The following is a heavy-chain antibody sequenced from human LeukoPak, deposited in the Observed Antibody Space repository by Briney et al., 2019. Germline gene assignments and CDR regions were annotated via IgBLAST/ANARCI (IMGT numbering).Heavy chain of an antibody. CDR2: IRSKAYGGTT. Sequence: GGSLRLSCAASGFSASRNYMSWVRQAPGKGLEWVGFIRSKAYGGTTEYAASVKGRFTFSRDDSKSIAYLQMNSLKTADTAVYYCTTDYDFWTGSNYWGQGTLVTVSS. J-gene: IGHJ4*02. CDR3: TTDYDFWTGSNY. D-gene: IGHD3-3*01. V-gene: IGHV3-49*04. CDR1: GFSASRNY.